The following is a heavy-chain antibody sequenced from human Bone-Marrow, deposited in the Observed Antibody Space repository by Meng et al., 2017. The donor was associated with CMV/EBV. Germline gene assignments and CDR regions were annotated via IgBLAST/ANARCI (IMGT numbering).Heavy chain of an antibody. CDR2: IYYSGST. V-gene: IGHV4-39*07. J-gene: IGHJ6*01. CDR3: AMLEYSSSFYYYGMDV. CDR1: GGSISSSSYY. Sequence: SETLSLTCTVSGGSISSSSYYWGWIRQPPGKGLEWIGSIYYSGSTYYNPSLKSRVTISVDTSKNQFSLKLSSVTAADTAVYYCAMLEYSSSFYYYGMDVWGQGTTVTGYS. D-gene: IGHD6-6*01.